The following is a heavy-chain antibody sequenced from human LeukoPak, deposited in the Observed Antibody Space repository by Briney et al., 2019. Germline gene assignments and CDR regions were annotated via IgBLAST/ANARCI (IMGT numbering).Heavy chain of an antibody. CDR3: AKDIAAAGTVY. CDR1: GFTFDDYA. V-gene: IGHV3-9*01. Sequence: GRSLRLSCAASGFTFDDYAMHWVRHAPGKGLEWVSGISWNSGSIGYADSVKGRFTISRDNAKNSLYLQMNSLRAEDTALYYCAKDIAAAGTVYWGQGTLVTVSS. CDR2: ISWNSGSI. D-gene: IGHD6-13*01. J-gene: IGHJ4*02.